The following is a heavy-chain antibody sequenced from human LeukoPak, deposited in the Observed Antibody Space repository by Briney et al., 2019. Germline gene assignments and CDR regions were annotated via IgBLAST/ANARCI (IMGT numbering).Heavy chain of an antibody. CDR2: IKTKADGGTT. J-gene: IGHJ6*02. CDR1: GFTFSKAW. V-gene: IGHV3-15*01. CDR3: TTGMTSTKYYYYYGFDV. Sequence: PGGSLRLSCAASGFTFSKAWMTWARQAPGKGLEWVGRIKTKADGGTTDYAAPVNGGFTISRDDPYDRAYLQMDSLKTEDTAVYYCTTGMTSTKYYYYYGFDVWGPGTTVIVSS.